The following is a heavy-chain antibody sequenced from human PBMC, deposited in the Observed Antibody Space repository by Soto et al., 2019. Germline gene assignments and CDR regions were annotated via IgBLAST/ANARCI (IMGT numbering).Heavy chain of an antibody. CDR3: AKDQTHAFDI. Sequence: QVQLVESGGGVVQPGRSLRLSCAASGFTFSTYGMYWVRQAPGKGLEWVAVISDDGNSKYYADSVKGRFTISRDNSKNTVYLQMSSLRLEDTAVYYCAKDQTHAFDIWGQGTMVTVSS. V-gene: IGHV3-30*18. CDR2: ISDDGNSK. CDR1: GFTFSTYG. J-gene: IGHJ3*02.